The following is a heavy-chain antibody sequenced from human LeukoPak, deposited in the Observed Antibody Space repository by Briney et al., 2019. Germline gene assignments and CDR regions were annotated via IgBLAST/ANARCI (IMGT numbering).Heavy chain of an antibody. CDR3: ARVGSSSWSGADY. Sequence: SETLSLTCTVSGGSISSGGYYWSWIRQHPGKGLEWIGYIYYSGSTYYNPSLKSRVTISVDTSKNQFSLKLSSVTAADTAVYYCARVGSSSWSGADYWGQGTLVTVSS. CDR1: GGSISSGGYY. CDR2: IYYSGST. J-gene: IGHJ4*02. D-gene: IGHD6-13*01. V-gene: IGHV4-31*03.